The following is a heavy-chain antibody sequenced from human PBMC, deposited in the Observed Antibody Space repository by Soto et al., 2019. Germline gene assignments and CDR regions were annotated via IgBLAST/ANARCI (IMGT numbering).Heavy chain of an antibody. CDR2: IFYNGTA. J-gene: IGHJ6*03. V-gene: IGHV4-61*01. CDR3: ATIGCCYDMDV. CDR1: GGSVSSGSFH. Sequence: VQLQQSGPGLVKPSETLSLTCSVSGGSVSSGSFHWSWIGESPGKGLQFIGSIFYNGTANYSPPLKSRVTISIDTAQSQFSLKLVSVAAAFTAVCYCATIGCCYDMDVGG. D-gene: IGHD2-2*01.